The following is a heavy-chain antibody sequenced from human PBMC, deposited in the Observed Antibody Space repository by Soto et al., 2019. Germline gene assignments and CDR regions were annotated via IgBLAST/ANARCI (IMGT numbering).Heavy chain of an antibody. CDR1: GDSVSSNSAA. J-gene: IGHJ6*02. CDR2: TYYRSKWYN. V-gene: IGHV6-1*01. Sequence: SQTLSLTCAISGDSVSSNSAAWNWIRQSPSRGLEWLGRTYYRSKWYNDYAVSVKSRITINPDTSKNQFSLQLNSVTPEDTAVYYCAREVTSAFDDYYYYYGMDVWGQGTTVTASS. CDR3: AREVTSAFDDYYYYYGMDV. D-gene: IGHD4-4*01.